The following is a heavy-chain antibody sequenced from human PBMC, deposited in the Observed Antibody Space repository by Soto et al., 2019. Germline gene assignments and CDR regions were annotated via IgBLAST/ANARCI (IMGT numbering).Heavy chain of an antibody. Sequence: ASVKVSCKASGGTFSSYAISWVRQAPGQGLEWMGGIIPIFGTANYAQKFQGRATITADKSTSTAYMELSSLRSEDTAVYYCASGYCSGGSCPLSHWFDPWGQGTLVTVSS. CDR3: ASGYCSGGSCPLSHWFDP. V-gene: IGHV1-69*06. D-gene: IGHD2-15*01. J-gene: IGHJ5*02. CDR1: GGTFSSYA. CDR2: IIPIFGTA.